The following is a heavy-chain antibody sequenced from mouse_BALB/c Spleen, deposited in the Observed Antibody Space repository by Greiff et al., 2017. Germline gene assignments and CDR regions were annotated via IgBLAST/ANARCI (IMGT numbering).Heavy chain of an antibody. Sequence: EVKLMESGGGLVQPGGSRKLSCAASGFTFSSFGMHWVRQAPEKGLEWVAYISSGSSTIYYADTVKGRFTISRDNPKNTLFLQMTSLRSEDTAMYYCASGGSYAMDYWGQGTSVTVSS. CDR1: GFTFSSFG. CDR2: ISSGSSTI. V-gene: IGHV5-17*02. CDR3: ASGGSYAMDY. J-gene: IGHJ4*01.